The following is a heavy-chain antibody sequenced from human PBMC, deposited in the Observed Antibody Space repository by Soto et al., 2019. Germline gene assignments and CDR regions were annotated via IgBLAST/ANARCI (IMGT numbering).Heavy chain of an antibody. D-gene: IGHD6-19*01. V-gene: IGHV4-39*01. J-gene: IGHJ4*02. CDR2: IYYSGST. CDR3: ARRRYSTGWYYFDY. Sequence: PSETLSLTCTVSGGSISSSSYYWGWIRQPPGKGLEWIGSIYYSGSTYYNPSLKSRVTISVDTSKNQFSLKLSSVTAADTAVYYSARRRYSTGWYYFDYWGQGTLVTVSS. CDR1: GGSISSSSYY.